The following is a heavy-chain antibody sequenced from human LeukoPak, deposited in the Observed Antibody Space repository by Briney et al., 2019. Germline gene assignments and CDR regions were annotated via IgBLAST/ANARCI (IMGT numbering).Heavy chain of an antibody. CDR2: IIPIFGTA. D-gene: IGHD2-2*01. Sequence: GSSVKVSCKASGGTFSSYAISWVRQAPGQGLEWMGRIIPIFGTANYAQKFQGRVTITTDESTSTAYMELSSLRSEDTAVYYCARVPLGYRSSTSCYDALFDYWGQGTLVTVSS. CDR1: GGTFSSYA. J-gene: IGHJ4*02. V-gene: IGHV1-69*05. CDR3: ARVPLGYRSSTSCYDALFDY.